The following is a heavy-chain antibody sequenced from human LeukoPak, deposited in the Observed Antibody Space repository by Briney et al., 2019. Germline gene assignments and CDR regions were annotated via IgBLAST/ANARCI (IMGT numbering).Heavy chain of an antibody. V-gene: IGHV3-48*01. D-gene: IGHD2-15*01. Sequence: PGGSLRLSCAASGFTFSTYTMNWVRQAPGKGLEWVSYISGSSSAMDYAASVKGRFTISRDNAKNSLYLQMNSLGAEDTAVYYCARGYCSGGTCYGHFDYWGQGTLVTVSS. CDR2: ISGSSSAM. CDR1: GFTFSTYT. J-gene: IGHJ4*02. CDR3: ARGYCSGGTCYGHFDY.